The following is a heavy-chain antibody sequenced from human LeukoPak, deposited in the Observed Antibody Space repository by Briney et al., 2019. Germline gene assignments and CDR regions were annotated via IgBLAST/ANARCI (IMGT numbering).Heavy chain of an antibody. Sequence: PGGSLRLSCAASGFTVSSNYMSWVRQAPGKGLEWVSVIYSGGSTYYADSVKGRFTISRDNSKNTVYLQMNSLRAEDTAVYYCARGSCSTTNCPSFDYWGQGTLVTVSS. CDR1: GFTVSSNY. CDR2: IYSGGST. D-gene: IGHD2-2*01. J-gene: IGHJ4*02. V-gene: IGHV3-53*01. CDR3: ARGSCSTTNCPSFDY.